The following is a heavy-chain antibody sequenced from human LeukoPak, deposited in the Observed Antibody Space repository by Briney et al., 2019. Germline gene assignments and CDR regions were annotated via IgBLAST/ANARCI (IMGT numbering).Heavy chain of an antibody. Sequence: GGSLRLSCAASGFTFSSYTMSWVRQAPGKGLEWVSTITTGEGNTYYADSVKGRFTVSRDNSKNTLYLQMYSLRAEDTAVYYCAKDGGLWVSAHWGDSWGRGPLVTVSS. CDR1: GFTFSSYT. D-gene: IGHD2-15*01. V-gene: IGHV3-23*01. J-gene: IGHJ4*02. CDR3: AKDGGLWVSAHWGDS. CDR2: ITTGEGNT.